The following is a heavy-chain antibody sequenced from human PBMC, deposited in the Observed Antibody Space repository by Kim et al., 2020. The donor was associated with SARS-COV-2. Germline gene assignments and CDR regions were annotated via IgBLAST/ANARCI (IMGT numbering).Heavy chain of an antibody. J-gene: IGHJ3*02. D-gene: IGHD3-9*01. Sequence: DSVKGRFTISRDNSKNTLYLQMNSLRAEDTAVYYCARDPVRYFLGGAFDIWGQGTMVTVSS. V-gene: IGHV3-30*07. CDR3: ARDPVRYFLGGAFDI.